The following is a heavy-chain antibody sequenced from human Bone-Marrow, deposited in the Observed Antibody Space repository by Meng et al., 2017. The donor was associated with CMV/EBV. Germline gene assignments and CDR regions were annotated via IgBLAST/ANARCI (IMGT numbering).Heavy chain of an antibody. CDR1: GFTFSSYE. CDR2: ISSSGSTI. CDR3: ARGGNAIGAFDI. D-gene: IGHD2-8*01. J-gene: IGHJ3*02. V-gene: IGHV3-48*03. Sequence: GGSLRLSCAASGFTFSSYEMNWVRQAPGKGLEWVSYISSSGSTIYYADSVKGRFTISRDNAKNSLYLQMNSLRAEDTAVYYCARGGNAIGAFDIWGQGTMVTVSS.